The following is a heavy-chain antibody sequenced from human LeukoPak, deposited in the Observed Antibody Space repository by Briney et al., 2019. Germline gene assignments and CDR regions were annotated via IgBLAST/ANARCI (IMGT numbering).Heavy chain of an antibody. CDR3: AREGYCSGGSCFGNSETYYGMDV. CDR1: GFTFSSYA. V-gene: IGHV3-23*01. Sequence: PGGSLRLSCAASGFTFSSYAMSWVRQAPGKGLEWVSAISGSGGSTSYAQKFQGRVTMTRDTSTSTVYMELSSLRSEDTAVYYCAREGYCSGGSCFGNSETYYGMDVWGQGTTVTVSS. J-gene: IGHJ6*02. CDR2: ISGSGGST. D-gene: IGHD2-15*01.